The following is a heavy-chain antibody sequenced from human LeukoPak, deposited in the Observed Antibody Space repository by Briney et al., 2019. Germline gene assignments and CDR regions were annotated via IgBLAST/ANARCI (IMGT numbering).Heavy chain of an antibody. CDR2: LNSDGSSI. Sequence: GGSLRLSCAASGFTFSSSWMHWVRQVPGKGLVWVSRLNSDGSSINYADSVKGRFTISRDNAENTLYLQMNSLRVEDTAVYYCARGVAGTLDYWGQGTLVTVSS. CDR1: GFTFSSSW. J-gene: IGHJ4*02. D-gene: IGHD6-19*01. CDR3: ARGVAGTLDY. V-gene: IGHV3-74*01.